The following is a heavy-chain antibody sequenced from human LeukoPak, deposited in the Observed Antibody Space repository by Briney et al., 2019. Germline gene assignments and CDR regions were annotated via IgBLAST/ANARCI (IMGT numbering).Heavy chain of an antibody. CDR1: GFTFSSYS. J-gene: IGHJ5*02. D-gene: IGHD3-10*01. CDR3: ASQLLWFGESNA. Sequence: KTGGSLRLSCAASGFTFSSYSMNWVRQAPGKGLEWVSSISSSSSYIYYADSVKGRFTISRDKAKNSLYLQMNSLRAEDTAVYYCASQLLWFGESNAWGQGTLVTVSS. V-gene: IGHV3-21*01. CDR2: ISSSSSYI.